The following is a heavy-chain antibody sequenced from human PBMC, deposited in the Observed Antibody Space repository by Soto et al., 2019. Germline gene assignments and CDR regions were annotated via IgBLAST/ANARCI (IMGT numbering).Heavy chain of an antibody. CDR1: GFTFSSYA. CDR3: AKDFYGSGSYYNGPLDY. Sequence: PGGSLRLSCAASGFTFSSYAMSWVRQAPGKGLEWVSAISGSGGSTYYADSVKGRFTISRDNSKNTLYLQMNSLRAEDTAVYYCAKDFYGSGSYYNGPLDYWGQGTLVTVSS. V-gene: IGHV3-23*01. J-gene: IGHJ4*02. CDR2: ISGSGGST. D-gene: IGHD3-10*01.